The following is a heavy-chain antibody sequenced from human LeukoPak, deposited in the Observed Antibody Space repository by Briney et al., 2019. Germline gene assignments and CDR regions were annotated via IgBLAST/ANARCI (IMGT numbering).Heavy chain of an antibody. D-gene: IGHD2-8*01. Sequence: ASVKVSCKVSGYTLTELSMHWVRQAPGKGLEWVGGFDPEDGETIYAQKFQGRVTMTEDTSTNTAYMELSSLRSEDTAVYYCATGVPNGPYYYYYYMDVWGKGTTVTVSS. V-gene: IGHV1-24*01. J-gene: IGHJ6*03. CDR3: ATGVPNGPYYYYYYMDV. CDR1: GYTLTELS. CDR2: FDPEDGET.